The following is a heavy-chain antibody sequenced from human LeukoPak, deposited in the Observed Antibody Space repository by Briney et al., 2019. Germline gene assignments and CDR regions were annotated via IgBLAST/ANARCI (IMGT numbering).Heavy chain of an antibody. Sequence: GGSQRLSCAASGFNFSDHYIDWVRQAPGKGLEWVGRSRNKASSYTPAYAASVGGKFTISRDVSESSLYLQMNSLRTEDTAVYYCSRIAINANNGIDVWGQGTTVTVSS. CDR2: SRNKASSYTP. CDR3: SRIAINANNGIDV. CDR1: GFNFSDHY. D-gene: IGHD1/OR15-1a*01. J-gene: IGHJ6*02. V-gene: IGHV3-72*01.